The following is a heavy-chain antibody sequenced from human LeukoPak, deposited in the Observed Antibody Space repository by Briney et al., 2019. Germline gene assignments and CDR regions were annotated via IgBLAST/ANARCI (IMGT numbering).Heavy chain of an antibody. CDR1: GFTFSSYS. CDR3: ARGDYDSSAYYYGYFQH. D-gene: IGHD3-22*01. Sequence: GGSLRLSCAASGFTFSSYSMNWVRQAPGKRLEWVSSISSSSSYIYYADSVKGRFTISRDNAKNSLYLQMNSLRAEDTAVYYCARGDYDSSAYYYGYFQHWGQGTLVTVSS. V-gene: IGHV3-21*01. CDR2: ISSSSSYI. J-gene: IGHJ1*01.